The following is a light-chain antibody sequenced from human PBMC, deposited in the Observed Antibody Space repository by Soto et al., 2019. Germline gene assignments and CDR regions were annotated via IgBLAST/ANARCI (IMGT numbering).Light chain of an antibody. CDR3: QQYNSDSHT. CDR1: QTISSW. Sequence: DIQMTQSPSPLSASVRDRVTITCRASQTISSWLAWFQQRPGRAPKFLIYKASSLKNGVPLRFSGSGSGTQCTLTNSSLQPDDFATYYSQQYNSDSHTLGQGTKVDIK. J-gene: IGKJ1*01. CDR2: KAS. V-gene: IGKV1-5*03.